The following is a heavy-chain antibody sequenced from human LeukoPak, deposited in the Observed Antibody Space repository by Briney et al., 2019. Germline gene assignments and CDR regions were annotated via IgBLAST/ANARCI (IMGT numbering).Heavy chain of an antibody. CDR2: ISGSGGST. D-gene: IGHD2-2*01. V-gene: IGHV3-23*01. Sequence: PGGSLRLSCAASGFTFSSYGMSWVRQAPGKGLEWVSAISGSGGSTYYADSVKGRFTISRDNAKNSLYLQMNSLRAEDTALYYCARDNGYCSSTSCYIGAFDIWGQGTMVTVSS. J-gene: IGHJ3*02. CDR1: GFTFSSYG. CDR3: ARDNGYCSSTSCYIGAFDI.